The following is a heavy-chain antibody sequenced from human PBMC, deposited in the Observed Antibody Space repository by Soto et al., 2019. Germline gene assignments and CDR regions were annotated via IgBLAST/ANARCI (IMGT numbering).Heavy chain of an antibody. D-gene: IGHD5-18*01. J-gene: IGHJ4*02. V-gene: IGHV4-61*08. Sequence: PSETLSLTCSVSGGSVSSSDNYWSWIRQPPGKELEWIGYLYYSGTTKYNPSLKSRVTMSVDTSKNQFSLKLRSVTAADTAMYYCARDKRRGYSYGYFDYWGQGTLVTVSS. CDR1: GGSVSSSDNY. CDR3: ARDKRRGYSYGYFDY. CDR2: LYYSGTT.